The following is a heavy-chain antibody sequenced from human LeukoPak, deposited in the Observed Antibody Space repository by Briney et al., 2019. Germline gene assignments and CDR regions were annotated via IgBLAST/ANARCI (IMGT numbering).Heavy chain of an antibody. CDR1: GGTFSSYA. CDR2: INPNSGGT. CDR3: ARDRAIFGVVTAEDYYYYYGMDV. V-gene: IGHV1-2*04. Sequence: ASVMVSCKASGGTFSSYAISWVRQAPGQGLEWMGWINPNSGGTNYAQKFQGWVTMTRDTSISTAYMELSRLRSDDTAVYYCARDRAIFGVVTAEDYYYYYGMDVWGQGTTVTVSS. D-gene: IGHD3-3*01. J-gene: IGHJ6*02.